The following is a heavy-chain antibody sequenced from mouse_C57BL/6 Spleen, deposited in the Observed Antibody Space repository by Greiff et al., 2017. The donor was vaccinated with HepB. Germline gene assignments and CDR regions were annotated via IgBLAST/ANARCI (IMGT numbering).Heavy chain of an antibody. J-gene: IGHJ4*01. CDR2: ISSGSSTI. D-gene: IGHD2-4*01. Sequence: EVMLVESGGGLVKPGGSLKLSCAASGFTFSDYGMHWVRQAPEKGLEWVAYISSGSSTIYYADTVKGRFTISRDNAKNTLFLQMTSLRSEDTAMYYCARMRLHYAMDYWGQGTSDTVSS. CDR3: ARMRLHYAMDY. CDR1: GFTFSDYG. V-gene: IGHV5-17*01.